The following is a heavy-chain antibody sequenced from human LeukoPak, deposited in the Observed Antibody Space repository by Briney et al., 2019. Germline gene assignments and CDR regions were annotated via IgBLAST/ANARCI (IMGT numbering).Heavy chain of an antibody. Sequence: QPXRSLRLSCAASGFTFGDYAMSWFRPAPGKGLEWVGFIRSKAYGVTTEYAAAVKGRFTISRDDSKSIAYLQMNSLKTEDTAVYYCTRAYTQLGFDPWGQGPLVTVSS. CDR2: IRSKAYGVTT. CDR3: TRAYTQLGFDP. V-gene: IGHV3-49*03. J-gene: IGHJ5*02. D-gene: IGHD2-2*01. CDR1: GFTFGDYA.